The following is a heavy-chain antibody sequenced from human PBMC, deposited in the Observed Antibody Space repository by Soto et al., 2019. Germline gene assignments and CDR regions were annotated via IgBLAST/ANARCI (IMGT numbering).Heavy chain of an antibody. CDR1: GDSVSSNSAA. Sequence: SQTLSLTCAISGDSVSSNSAAWNWIRQSPSRGLEWLGRTYYRSKWYNDYAVSVKSRITINPDTSKNQFSLQLNSVTPEDTAVYYCARDTSYSSGLKHIGRYYYYYGMDVWGQRTTFTVSS. CDR2: TYYRSKWYN. V-gene: IGHV6-1*01. D-gene: IGHD6-25*01. J-gene: IGHJ6*02. CDR3: ARDTSYSSGLKHIGRYYYYYGMDV.